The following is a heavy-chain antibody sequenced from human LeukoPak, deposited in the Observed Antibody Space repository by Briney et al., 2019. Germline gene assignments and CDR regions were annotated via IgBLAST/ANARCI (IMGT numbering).Heavy chain of an antibody. V-gene: IGHV4-4*07. CDR3: ARVPTVTFFDY. CDR1: GDSISNYY. D-gene: IGHD4-17*01. CDR2: IYTSGST. J-gene: IGHJ4*02. Sequence: SETLSLTCTVSGDSISNYYWSWIRQPAGKGLEWIGRIYTSGSTNYNPSLKSRVTMSLDTSKNQFSLKLISVTAADTAVYYCARVPTVTFFDYWGQGTLVTVSS.